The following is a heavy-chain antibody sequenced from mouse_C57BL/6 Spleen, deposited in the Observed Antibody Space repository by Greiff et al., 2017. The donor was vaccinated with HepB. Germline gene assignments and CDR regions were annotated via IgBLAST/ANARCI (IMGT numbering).Heavy chain of an antibody. J-gene: IGHJ2*01. CDR2: IYPGDGDT. CDR3: AKTNWDVGFDY. V-gene: IGHV1-82*01. D-gene: IGHD4-1*01. Sequence: QVHVKQSGPELVKPGASVKISCKASGYAFSSSWMNWVKQRPGKGLEWIGRIYPGDGDTNYNGKFKGKATLTADKSSSTAYVQLSSLTSEDSAVYFCAKTNWDVGFDYWGQGTTLTVSS. CDR1: GYAFSSSW.